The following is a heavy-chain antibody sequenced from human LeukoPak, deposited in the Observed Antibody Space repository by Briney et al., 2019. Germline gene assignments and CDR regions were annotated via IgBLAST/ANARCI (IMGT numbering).Heavy chain of an antibody. CDR2: ISSNGGST. CDR1: GFTFSNYA. Sequence: PGGSLRLSCAASGFTFSNYAMHWVRQAPGKGLEYVSAISSNGGSTYYANSVKGRFTISRDNFRNTLYLQMGSLKPEDMAMYYCASGTKWELESWGQGTLVTVSS. J-gene: IGHJ5*01. CDR3: ASGTKWELES. V-gene: IGHV3-64*01. D-gene: IGHD1-26*01.